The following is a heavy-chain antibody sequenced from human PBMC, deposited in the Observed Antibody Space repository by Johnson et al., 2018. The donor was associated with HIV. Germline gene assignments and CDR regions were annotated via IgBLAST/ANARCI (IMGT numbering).Heavy chain of an antibody. CDR2: ISSTGSTI. Sequence: VQLVESGGGLVQPGGSLRLSCAASGFTFSSYEMNWVRQAPGKGLEWVAYISSTGSTIYYADSVKGRFTNSRDNAKNSLYLQRNSLRAEDTAVYYCASGYSYGTDAFDIWGQGTMVTVSS. V-gene: IGHV3-48*03. CDR3: ASGYSYGTDAFDI. D-gene: IGHD5-18*01. J-gene: IGHJ3*02. CDR1: GFTFSSYE.